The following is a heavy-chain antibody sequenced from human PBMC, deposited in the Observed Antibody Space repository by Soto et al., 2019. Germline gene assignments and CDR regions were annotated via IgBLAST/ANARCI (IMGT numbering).Heavy chain of an antibody. CDR2: ISAYNGNR. D-gene: IGHD1-26*01. CDR1: VYSFTSYA. Sequence: XSVKVSCKGSVYSFTSYAISWVRQAPGQGLEWMGWISAYNGNRNYAQKFQGRVTMTTDTSTSTAYMELRSLRSDDTAVYYCARDWKEKVGATFYYWGQGTLVTVSS. V-gene: IGHV1-18*01. CDR3: ARDWKEKVGATFYY. J-gene: IGHJ4*02.